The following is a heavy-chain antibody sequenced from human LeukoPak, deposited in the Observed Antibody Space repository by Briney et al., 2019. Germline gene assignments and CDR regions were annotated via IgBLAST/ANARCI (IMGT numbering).Heavy chain of an antibody. CDR1: GGSFSGYY. CDR2: INHSGST. Sequence: SETLSLTCAVYGGSFSGYYWSWIRQPPGKGLEWIGEINHSGSTNYNPSLKSRVTISVDTSKNQFSLKLSSVTAADTAVYYCARGNRVTPIDYWGQGTLVTVSS. V-gene: IGHV4-34*01. D-gene: IGHD2-21*02. J-gene: IGHJ4*02. CDR3: ARGNRVTPIDY.